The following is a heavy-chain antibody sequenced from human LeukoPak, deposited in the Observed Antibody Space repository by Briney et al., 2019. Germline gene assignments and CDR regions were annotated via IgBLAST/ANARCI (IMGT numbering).Heavy chain of an antibody. V-gene: IGHV1-8*01. D-gene: IGHD2-2*02. CDR1: GYTFTSYD. CDR3: ARDRYCSSTSCYTGSGFDP. CDR2: MNPNSGNT. Sequence: GASVKVSCKASGYTFTSYDINWVRQATGQGLEWMGWMNPNSGNTGYAQKFQGRVTMTRNTSISTAYMELSSLRSEDTAVYYCARDRYCSSTSCYTGSGFDPWGQGTLVIVSS. J-gene: IGHJ5*02.